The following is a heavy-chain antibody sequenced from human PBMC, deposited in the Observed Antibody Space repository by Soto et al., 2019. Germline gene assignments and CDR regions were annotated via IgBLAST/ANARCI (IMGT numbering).Heavy chain of an antibody. D-gene: IGHD6-19*01. V-gene: IGHV3-23*01. CDR3: AKGVGSGWYPDAFDI. Sequence: PWGSLRLSCAASGFTFSSYSMSWVRQAPGKGLEWVSAISGSGGSTYYADSVKGRFTISRDNSKNTLYLQMNSLRAEDTAVYYCAKGVGSGWYPDAFDIWGQGTMVTVSS. J-gene: IGHJ3*02. CDR1: GFTFSSYS. CDR2: ISGSGGST.